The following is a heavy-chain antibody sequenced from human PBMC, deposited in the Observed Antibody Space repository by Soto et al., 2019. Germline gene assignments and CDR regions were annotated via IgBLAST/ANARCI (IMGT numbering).Heavy chain of an antibody. D-gene: IGHD6-6*01. CDR3: ARDDSSGAFDI. CDR2: INAGNGNT. Sequence: ASVKVSCQASGYTFTIYAMHWVRQAPGQRLEWMGWINAGNGNTKYSQKFQGRVTITRDTSASTAYMELSSLRSEDTAVYYCARDDSSGAFDIWGQGTMVTVSS. CDR1: GYTFTIYA. V-gene: IGHV1-3*01. J-gene: IGHJ3*02.